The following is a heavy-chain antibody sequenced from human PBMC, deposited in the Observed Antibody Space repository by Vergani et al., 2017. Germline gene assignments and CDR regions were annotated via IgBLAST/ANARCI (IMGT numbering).Heavy chain of an antibody. D-gene: IGHD3-9*01. CDR2: IIPIFGTA. CDR1: GGTFSSYA. V-gene: IGHV1-69*01. CDR3: ARERGAQILTCYYPTDDAFDI. Sequence: QVQLVQSGAEVKKPGSSVKVSCKASGGTFSSYAISWVRQAPGQGLEWMGGIIPIFGTANYAQKFQGRVTITADESTSTAYMELSSLRSEDTAVYYCARERGAQILTCYYPTDDAFDIWGQGTMVTVSS. J-gene: IGHJ3*02.